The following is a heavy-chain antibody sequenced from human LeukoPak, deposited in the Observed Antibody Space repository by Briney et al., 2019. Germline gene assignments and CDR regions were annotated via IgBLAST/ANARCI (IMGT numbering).Heavy chain of an antibody. CDR2: IYSSGTT. CDR1: GGSLSSSSYY. CDR3: ARQRPNFTVWQAYYFDY. D-gene: IGHD3-16*01. J-gene: IGHJ4*02. V-gene: IGHV4-39*01. Sequence: SETLSLTCTVSGGSLSSSSYYWGWIRQPPGKGLEWIGSIYSSGTTYYNPSLKSRVTISVDTSKNQFSLKLSSVTAADTAVYYCARQRPNFTVWQAYYFDYWGQETLVTVSS.